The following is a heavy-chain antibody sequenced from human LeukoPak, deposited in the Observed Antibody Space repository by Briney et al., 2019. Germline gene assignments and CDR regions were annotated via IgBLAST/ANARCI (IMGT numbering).Heavy chain of an antibody. V-gene: IGHV3-48*02. D-gene: IGHD5-18*01. CDR3: ARQHGDTTMVTEAQPDFDY. CDR2: ISSSSSTI. Sequence: GKGLXXXSXISSSSSTIYYADSVKGRFTISRDNAKNSLYLQMNSLRDEDTAVYYCARQHGDTTMVTEAQPDFDYWGQGTLVTVSS. J-gene: IGHJ4*02.